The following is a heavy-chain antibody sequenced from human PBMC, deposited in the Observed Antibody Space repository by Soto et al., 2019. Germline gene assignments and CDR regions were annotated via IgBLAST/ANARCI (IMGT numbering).Heavy chain of an antibody. CDR2: INDYGTTI. D-gene: IGHD1-1*01. J-gene: IGHJ4*02. Sequence: PWGSLRLSCAASGFTFSSYWMTWVRQAPGKGLVWVSRINDYGTTINYAESVEGRFTISRDDAKSEVYLQMNNLRAEDTAVYYCARGGLEPFDYWGQGALVTVSS. CDR3: ARGGLEPFDY. CDR1: GFTFSSYW. V-gene: IGHV3-74*01.